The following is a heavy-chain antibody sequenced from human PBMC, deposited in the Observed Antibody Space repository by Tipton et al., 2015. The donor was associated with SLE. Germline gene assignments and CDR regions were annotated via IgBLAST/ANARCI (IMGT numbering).Heavy chain of an antibody. CDR3: ATGSGSLRY. CDR1: CGSAPSGSYY. Sequence: TLSLTCTVSCGSAPSGSYYCTWMRQPAGAGLELIGRIHTGGSTNYNPSLKSRVTISLDRSKNLFSLNLASVTAADTAAYYCATGSGSLRYWGQGLQVTVSS. V-gene: IGHV4-61*02. J-gene: IGHJ4*02. CDR2: IHTGGST. D-gene: IGHD2-15*01.